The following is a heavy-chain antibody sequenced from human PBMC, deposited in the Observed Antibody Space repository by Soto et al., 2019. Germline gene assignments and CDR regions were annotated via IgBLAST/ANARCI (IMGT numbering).Heavy chain of an antibody. CDR2: MNTNDGDT. D-gene: IGHD2-15*01. CDR3: ARENWCYVD. J-gene: IGHJ4*02. CDR1: GYTFTNY. V-gene: IGHV1-2*02. Sequence: QAQLVQSGAEAKRPGTSVKVSCKVSGYTFTNYFPWIRQAPAQGLEGMGWMNTNDGDTAYARKFQARMTLTRDTSITTAYMALSSLTSDDTAVYYCARENWCYVDWGQGTLVTVSS.